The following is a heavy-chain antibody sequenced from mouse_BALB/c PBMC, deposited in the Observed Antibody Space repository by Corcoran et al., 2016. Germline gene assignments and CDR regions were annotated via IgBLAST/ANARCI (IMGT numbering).Heavy chain of an antibody. CDR1: GFNIKDTY. V-gene: IGHV14-3*02. CDR2: IDPANGNT. J-gene: IGHJ3*01. D-gene: IGHD1-1*01. CDR3: ARHGSSYPFAY. Sequence: EVQLQQSGAELVKPGASVKLSYTASGFNIKDTYKHWVKQRPEQGLEWIGRIDPANGNTKYDPKFQGKATITADTSSNTAYLQLSSLTSEDTAVYYCARHGSSYPFAYWGQGTLVTVSA.